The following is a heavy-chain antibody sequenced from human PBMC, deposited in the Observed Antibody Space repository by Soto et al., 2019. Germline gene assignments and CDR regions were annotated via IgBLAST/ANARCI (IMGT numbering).Heavy chain of an antibody. J-gene: IGHJ5*02. CDR3: ARGSFPADSIAVAGNWFDP. CDR2: IYHSGST. V-gene: IGHV4-30-2*01. CDR1: GGSISSGGYF. Sequence: ASETLSLTCAVSGGSISSGGYFWSWIRQPPGKGLEWIGYIYHSGSTYYNPSLKSRVTISVDRSKNQFSLKLSSVTAADTAVYYCARGSFPADSIAVAGNWFDPWGQGIQVTVSS. D-gene: IGHD6-19*01.